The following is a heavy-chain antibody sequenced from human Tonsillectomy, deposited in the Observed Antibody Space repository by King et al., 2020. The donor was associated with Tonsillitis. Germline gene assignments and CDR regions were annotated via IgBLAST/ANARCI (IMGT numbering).Heavy chain of an antibody. J-gene: IGHJ4*02. V-gene: IGHV3-20*04. CDR2: INWNGGST. CDR3: ARSRAVYYDFWSGYWDY. D-gene: IGHD3-3*01. CDR1: GFTFDDYG. Sequence: QLVQSGGGVVRPGGSLRLSCAASGFTFDDYGMSWVRQAPGKGLEWVSGINWNGGSTGYADSVKGRFTISRDKAKNSLYLQMNSLRAEDTALYYCARSRAVYYDFWSGYWDYWGQGTLVTVSS.